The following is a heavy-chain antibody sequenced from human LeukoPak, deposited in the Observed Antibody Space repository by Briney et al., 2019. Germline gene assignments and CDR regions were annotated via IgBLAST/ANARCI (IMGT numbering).Heavy chain of an antibody. CDR3: ARGGGLLWFGEPSKGLDY. D-gene: IGHD3-10*01. CDR1: GGSFGGYY. J-gene: IGHJ4*02. Sequence: SETLSLTCAVYGGSFGGYYWSWIRQPPGKGLEWIGEINHSGSTNYNPSLKSRVTISVDTSKNQFSLKLSSVTAADTAVYYCARGGGLLWFGEPSKGLDYWGQGTLVTVSS. V-gene: IGHV4-34*01. CDR2: INHSGST.